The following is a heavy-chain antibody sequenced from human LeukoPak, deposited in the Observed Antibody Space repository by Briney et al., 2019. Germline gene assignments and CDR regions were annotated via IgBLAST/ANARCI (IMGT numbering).Heavy chain of an antibody. Sequence: GGSLRLSCAASGFTFSTYNMNWVRQGPGKGLEWVAVIWYDGSIKYYADSVNGRFTISRDNSKNTLYLQMHSLRAEDTAVYYCARAVGPFDIWGQGTIVIVSS. V-gene: IGHV3-33*08. D-gene: IGHD3-16*01. CDR3: ARAVGPFDI. CDR1: GFTFSTYN. J-gene: IGHJ3*02. CDR2: IWYDGSIK.